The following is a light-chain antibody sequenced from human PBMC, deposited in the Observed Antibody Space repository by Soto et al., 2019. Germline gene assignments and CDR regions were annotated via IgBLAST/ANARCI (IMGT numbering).Light chain of an antibody. CDR3: SSYTSSNTYV. CDR1: SSDVGSYNR. J-gene: IGLJ1*01. Sequence: QSVLTQPPSVSGSPGQSVTLSCTGTSSDVGSYNRVSWYQQPPGTAPKLMIYDVTNRPSGVPDRFSGSKSGNTASLTISGLQAADEADYYCSSYTSSNTYVFGTGTKVTVL. CDR2: DVT. V-gene: IGLV2-18*02.